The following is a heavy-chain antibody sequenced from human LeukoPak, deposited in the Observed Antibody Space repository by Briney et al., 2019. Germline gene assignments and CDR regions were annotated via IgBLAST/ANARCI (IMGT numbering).Heavy chain of an antibody. V-gene: IGHV3-66*01. D-gene: IGHD3-22*01. CDR1: GFIFDDYG. J-gene: IGHJ3*02. Sequence: GGSLRLSCAAFGFIFDDYGMSWVRQAPGKGLEWVSVIYSGGSTYYADSVKGRFTISRDNSKNTLYLQMNSLRAEDTAVYYCARDSDSSGLGAFDIWGQGTMVTVSS. CDR3: ARDSDSSGLGAFDI. CDR2: IYSGGST.